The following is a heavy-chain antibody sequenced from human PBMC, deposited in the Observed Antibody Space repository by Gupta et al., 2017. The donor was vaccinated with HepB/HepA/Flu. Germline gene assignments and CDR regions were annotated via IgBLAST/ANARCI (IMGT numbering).Heavy chain of an antibody. CDR2: INHSGST. Sequence: QVQLQQWGAGLLKPSETLSLTCAVYGGSFSGYYWSWIRQPPGKGLEWIGEINHSGSTNYNPSLKSRVTISVDTSKNQFSLKLSSVTAADTAVYYCARVRVVPAATLDYWGQGTLVTVSS. CDR3: ARVRVVPAATLDY. CDR1: GGSFSGYY. D-gene: IGHD2-2*01. V-gene: IGHV4-34*01. J-gene: IGHJ4*02.